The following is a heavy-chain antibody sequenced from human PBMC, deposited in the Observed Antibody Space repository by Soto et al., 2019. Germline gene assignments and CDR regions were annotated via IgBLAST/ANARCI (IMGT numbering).Heavy chain of an antibody. CDR3: GGGSYYYYYYGMDV. CDR1: GFTFSSYS. J-gene: IGHJ6*02. V-gene: IGHV3-48*02. Sequence: GGSLRLSCAASGFTFSSYSMNWVRQAPGKGLGWVSYISSSSSTIYYADSVKGRFTISRDNAKNSLYLQMNSLRDEDTAVYYCGGGSYYYYYYGMDVWGQGTTVTVSS. CDR2: ISSSSSTI.